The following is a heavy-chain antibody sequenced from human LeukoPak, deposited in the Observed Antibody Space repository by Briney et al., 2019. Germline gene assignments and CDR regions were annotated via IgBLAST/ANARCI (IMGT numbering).Heavy chain of an antibody. V-gene: IGHV3-48*03. CDR1: AFSFGSDE. J-gene: IGHJ4*02. CDR3: ARFVALKAYHYFCSSYLYCFDF. CDR2: IGTSGNTI. D-gene: IGHD3-3*01. Sequence: GGSLRLSFGAAAFSFGSDEIGWGRQAPGKGLEWVSFIGTSGNTIYYADSVKGRFTISRDNAKNSLYLQMLSLRAHDTAVYYCARFVALKAYHYFCSSYLYCFDFWGQGTMVTVSS.